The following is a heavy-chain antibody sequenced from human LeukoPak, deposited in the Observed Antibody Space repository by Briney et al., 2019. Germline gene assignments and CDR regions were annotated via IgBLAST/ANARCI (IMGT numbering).Heavy chain of an antibody. CDR2: ISYDGSNK. CDR3: AKDITMVRGVISSLDC. V-gene: IGHV3-30*18. J-gene: IGHJ4*02. Sequence: GGSLRLSCAASGFTFSSYGMHWVRQAPGKGLEWVAVISYDGSNKYYADSVKGRFTISRDNSKNTLYLQMNSLRAEGTAVYYCAKDITMVRGVISSLDCWGQGTLVTVSS. CDR1: GFTFSSYG. D-gene: IGHD3-10*01.